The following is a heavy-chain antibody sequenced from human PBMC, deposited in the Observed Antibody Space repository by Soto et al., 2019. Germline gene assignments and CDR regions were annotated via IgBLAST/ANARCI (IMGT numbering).Heavy chain of an antibody. D-gene: IGHD5-18*01. CDR3: ARKKRGYSYRGTFDS. CDR2: IYPGDSDT. J-gene: IGHJ4*02. CDR1: GYTFTSYW. Sequence: GESLKISCKGSGYTFTSYWIAWVRQMPGKGLEWMGIIYPGDSDTRYSPSFQGQVTISVDKSISTAYLQWSSLKASDSAMYYCARKKRGYSYRGTFDSWGQGTLVTVPQ. V-gene: IGHV5-51*01.